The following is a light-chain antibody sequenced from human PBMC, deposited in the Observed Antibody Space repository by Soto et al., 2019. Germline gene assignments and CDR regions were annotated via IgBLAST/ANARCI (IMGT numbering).Light chain of an antibody. J-gene: IGKJ1*01. V-gene: IGKV3-20*01. CDR1: QSVSSSY. Sequence: EIVLTQSPGTLSLSPGERATLSCRASQSVSSSYLAWYQQKPGQAPRLLISGASSRATGIPDRFSGSGSGTDFTLTISSLQSEDFAVYYCHQYDNWFSMFGQGTKVDIK. CDR3: HQYDNWFSM. CDR2: GAS.